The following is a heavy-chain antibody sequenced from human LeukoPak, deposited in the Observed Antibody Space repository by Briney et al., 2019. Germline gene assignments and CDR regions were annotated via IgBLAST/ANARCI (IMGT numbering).Heavy chain of an antibody. CDR1: GCTFSSYA. CDR3: ARGRIAVAGPFDY. J-gene: IGHJ4*02. D-gene: IGHD6-19*01. V-gene: IGHV3-64*01. Sequence: GGSLRLSCAASGCTFSSYAMHWVRQAPGKGLEYVSAISSNGGSTYYANSVKGRFTISRDNSKNTLYLQMGSLRAEDMAVYYCARGRIAVAGPFDYWGQGTLVTVSS. CDR2: ISSNGGST.